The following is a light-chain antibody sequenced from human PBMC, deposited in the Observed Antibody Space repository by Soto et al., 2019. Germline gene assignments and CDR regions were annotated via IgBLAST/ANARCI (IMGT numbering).Light chain of an antibody. CDR3: TSYTSTSTPVL. CDR2: DVT. J-gene: IGLJ2*01. Sequence: LTQPASVSGSPGQSITISCTGTSSDVGGYNSVSWYQHHPGKAPKLMISDVTNRPSGVSNRFSGSKSGNTASLTISGLQAEDEAVYYCTSYTSTSTPVLFGGGTKVTVL. CDR1: SSDVGGYNS. V-gene: IGLV2-14*03.